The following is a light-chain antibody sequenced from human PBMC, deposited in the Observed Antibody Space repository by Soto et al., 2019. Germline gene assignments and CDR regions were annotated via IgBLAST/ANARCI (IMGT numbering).Light chain of an antibody. Sequence: ARRKTQSPSSFSASTGDRVTITCRASQGISSYLAWYQQKPGKAPKLLIYAASTLQSGVPSRFSGSGSGTDFTLTISCLQSEDFATYYCQQYYSYPPLTFGGGTKVEIK. CDR1: QGISSY. CDR3: QQYYSYPPLT. V-gene: IGKV1-8*01. J-gene: IGKJ4*01. CDR2: AAS.